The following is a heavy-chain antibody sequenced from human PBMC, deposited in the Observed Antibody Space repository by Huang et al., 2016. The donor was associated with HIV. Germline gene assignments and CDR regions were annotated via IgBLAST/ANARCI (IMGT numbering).Heavy chain of an antibody. CDR3: ASASIAARRWFDP. J-gene: IGHJ5*02. Sequence: QVQLQESGPGLVKPSETLSLTCTVSGGSMSSYYWSWIRQPPGKGLEWIGYLYYSGSTNYNPSLKSRVTISVDTSKNQCALRLSSVTAADTAVYYCASASIAARRWFDPWGQGSLVTVSS. CDR2: LYYSGST. CDR1: GGSMSSYY. V-gene: IGHV4-59*01. D-gene: IGHD6-6*01.